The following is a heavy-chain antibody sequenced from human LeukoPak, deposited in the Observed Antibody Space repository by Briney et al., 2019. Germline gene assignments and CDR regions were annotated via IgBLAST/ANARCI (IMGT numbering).Heavy chain of an antibody. J-gene: IGHJ4*02. Sequence: GESLKISCKGSGYTFSSYWIGWVRQMPGKGLEWMGIIYPGDSDTRYSPSLQGQVTISVDTSIGTAYLQWSSLKASDTAIYYCARQNDFRLDYWGQGTLVTISS. CDR1: GYTFSSYW. CDR3: ARQNDFRLDY. V-gene: IGHV5-51*01. CDR2: IYPGDSDT. D-gene: IGHD3-3*01.